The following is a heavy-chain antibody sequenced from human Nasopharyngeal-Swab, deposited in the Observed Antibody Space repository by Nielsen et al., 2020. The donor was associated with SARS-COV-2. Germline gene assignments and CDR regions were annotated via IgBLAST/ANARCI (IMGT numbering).Heavy chain of an antibody. Sequence: SLTLSYAASGFTFDDYAIHWVRQPPRQGLEWVSGISWNSGSIGYADSVKGRFTISRDNAKNSLYLQMNSLRAEDTALYYCAKGKEAIVVVPGILNWFDPWGQGTLVTVSS. CDR3: AKGKEAIVVVPGILNWFDP. V-gene: IGHV3-9*01. D-gene: IGHD2-2*01. CDR1: GFTFDDYA. J-gene: IGHJ5*02. CDR2: ISWNSGSI.